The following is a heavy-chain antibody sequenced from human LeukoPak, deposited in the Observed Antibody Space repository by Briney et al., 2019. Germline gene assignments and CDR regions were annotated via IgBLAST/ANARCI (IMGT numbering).Heavy chain of an antibody. D-gene: IGHD4-11*01. J-gene: IGHJ5*02. Sequence: PSETLSLTCAVSGYSISSGYYWGWIRQPPGKGLEWIGIIYHSGSTYYNPSLKSRVTISVDTSKNQFSLKLSSVTAADTAVYYCARLISSTVSWFDPWGQGTLVTVSS. V-gene: IGHV4-38-2*01. CDR1: GYSISSGYY. CDR3: ARLISSTVSWFDP. CDR2: IYHSGST.